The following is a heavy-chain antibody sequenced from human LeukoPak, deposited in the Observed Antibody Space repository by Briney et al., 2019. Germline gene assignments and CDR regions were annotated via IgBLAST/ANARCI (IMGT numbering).Heavy chain of an antibody. CDR2: TYYRATT. D-gene: IGHD6-19*01. J-gene: IGHJ4*02. V-gene: IGHV4-31*01. Sequence: MTSQSLSLTCTLSGASISIGGYYWSWIRQHRGKGLEWIGYTYYRATTYYHPSLKSPATISVDTSKNQFSLKLSSVTAAHTAMSYCAKGRGGIAVADYWGQGTLVTVCS. CDR1: GASISIGGYY. CDR3: AKGRGGIAVADY.